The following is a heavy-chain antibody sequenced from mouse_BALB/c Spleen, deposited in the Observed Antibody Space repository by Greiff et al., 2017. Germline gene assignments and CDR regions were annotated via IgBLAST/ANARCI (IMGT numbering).Heavy chain of an antibody. CDR1: GYSFTSYY. J-gene: IGHJ3*01. D-gene: IGHD1-1*01. Sequence: EVQLQQSGPELMKPGASVKISCKASGYSFTSYYMHWVKQSHGKSLEWIGYIDPFNGGTSYNQKFKGKATLTVDKSSSTAYMHLSSLTSEDSAVYYCADYYYGSSWFAYWGQGTLVTVSA. V-gene: IGHV1-28*01. CDR3: ADYYYGSSWFAY. CDR2: IDPFNGGT.